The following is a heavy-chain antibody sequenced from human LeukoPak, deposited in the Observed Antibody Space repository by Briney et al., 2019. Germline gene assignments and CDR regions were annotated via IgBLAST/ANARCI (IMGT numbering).Heavy chain of an antibody. J-gene: IGHJ6*02. Sequence: GGSLRLSCAASGFTVSSNYMTWVRQAPGKGLEWVSVIYSGGSTYYADSVKGRFTISRDNSKSTLYLQMNSLRAEDTAVYYCARDGRGEDYYYYYGMDVWGQGTTVTVSS. CDR2: IYSGGST. CDR1: GFTVSSNY. V-gene: IGHV3-53*01. D-gene: IGHD2-21*01. CDR3: ARDGRGEDYYYYYGMDV.